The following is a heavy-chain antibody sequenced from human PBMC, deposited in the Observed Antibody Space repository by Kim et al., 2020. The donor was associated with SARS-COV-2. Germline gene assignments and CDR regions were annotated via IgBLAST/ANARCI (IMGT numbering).Heavy chain of an antibody. J-gene: IGHJ5*02. Sequence: SETLSLTCSVSGGSITSDYCSWSRQSPGKGLEWIGYVYNSGSRGTTNYNPSIKSRVTMSVDMSKNQFSLELTSVTPADTAVYYCTRRDTLTGYYTPWGQGTLVTVSS. CDR1: GGSITSDY. CDR2: VYNSGSRGTT. V-gene: IGHV4-59*13. D-gene: IGHD3-9*01. CDR3: TRRDTLTGYYTP.